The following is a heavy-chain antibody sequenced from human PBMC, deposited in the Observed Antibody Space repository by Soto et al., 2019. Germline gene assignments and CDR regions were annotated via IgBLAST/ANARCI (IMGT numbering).Heavy chain of an antibody. V-gene: IGHV1-2*04. D-gene: IGHD4-17*01. CDR1: GYSFTGYY. CDR3: ARDKYEYGEFYYYGMDV. CDR2: INPNSGGT. J-gene: IGHJ6*02. Sequence: ASVQVSCKASGYSFTGYYMHWVRQAPGQGLEWMGWINPNSGGTNYAQKFQGWVTMTRDTSISTAYMELSRLRSDDTAVYYCARDKYEYGEFYYYGMDVWGQGTTVTVSS.